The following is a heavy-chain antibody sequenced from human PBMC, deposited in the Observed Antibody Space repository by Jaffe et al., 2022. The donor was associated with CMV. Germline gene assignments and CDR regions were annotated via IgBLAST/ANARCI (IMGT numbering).Heavy chain of an antibody. CDR2: ISVSNT. J-gene: IGHJ4*02. CDR3: ARVFRSPPHSGEFGY. V-gene: IGHV1-18*01. Sequence: QVQLVQSGAEVKKPGASVKVSCTASGYTFPNFGISWVRQAPGQGLEWMGWISVSNTKYAQKFQGRVTLTTDTSTSTAYMEVRSLRSDDTAVYYCARVFRSPPHSGEFGYWGQGTLVTVSS. CDR1: GYTFPNFG. D-gene: IGHD2-21*01.